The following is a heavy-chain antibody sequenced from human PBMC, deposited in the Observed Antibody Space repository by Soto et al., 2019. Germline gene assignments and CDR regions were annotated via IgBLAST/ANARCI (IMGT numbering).Heavy chain of an antibody. V-gene: IGHV3-7*01. CDR2: IKQDGSEK. J-gene: IGHJ4*02. CDR3: ARTFRIAVAEDY. CDR1: GFTFSSYW. D-gene: IGHD6-19*01. Sequence: EEQLVESGGGLVQPGGSLRLSCAASGFTFSSYWMSWVRQPPGKGLEWVANIKQDGSEKYYVDSVKGRFTLSRDNAKNSLHLQMDSLRAEDTAMYYCARTFRIAVAEDYWGQGTLVTVSS.